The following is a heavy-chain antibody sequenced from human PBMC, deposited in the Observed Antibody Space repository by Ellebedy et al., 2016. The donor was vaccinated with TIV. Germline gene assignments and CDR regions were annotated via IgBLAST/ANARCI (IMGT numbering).Heavy chain of an antibody. Sequence: PGGSLRLSCAASGFTFSSYWMSRVRQAPGKGLEWVANIKQDGSEKYYVDSVKGRFTISRDNAKNSLYLQMNSLRAEDTAVYYCARDLNYDYVWGSYRPPQDYWGQGTLVTVSS. V-gene: IGHV3-7*04. CDR3: ARDLNYDYVWGSYRPPQDY. D-gene: IGHD3-16*02. CDR1: GFTFSSYW. J-gene: IGHJ4*02. CDR2: IKQDGSEK.